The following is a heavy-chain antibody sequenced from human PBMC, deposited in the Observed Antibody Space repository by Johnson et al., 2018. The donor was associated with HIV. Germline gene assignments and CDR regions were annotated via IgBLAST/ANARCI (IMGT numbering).Heavy chain of an antibody. CDR3: AKGGYNWKFDGFDI. Sequence: QVQLVESGGGVVQPGRSLRLSCVASGFTFSNFGIHWVRQAPGKGLEWVAVTSYDGSNKYYADSVKGRFTISRDNSKNTLYLQMNSLRAEDTAVYYCAKGGYNWKFDGFDIWGQGTMVTVSS. J-gene: IGHJ3*02. V-gene: IGHV3-30*18. D-gene: IGHD1-20*01. CDR1: GFTFSNFG. CDR2: TSYDGSNK.